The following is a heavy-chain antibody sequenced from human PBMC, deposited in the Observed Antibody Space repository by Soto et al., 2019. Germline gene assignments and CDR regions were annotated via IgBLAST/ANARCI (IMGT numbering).Heavy chain of an antibody. CDR1: GGTFSTYA. CDR2: IVPMFGTP. D-gene: IGHD3-16*01. Sequence: QVQLVQSGAEVKKPGSSVKVSCKASGGTFSTYAFSWVRQAPGQGLEWMGGIVPMFGTPTYAQKFQDRVTITADESTKPLYMDLSSLTFDDTGVYYCALFGDRLLRERWGPGTLVHVSS. J-gene: IGHJ4*02. V-gene: IGHV1-69*01. CDR3: ALFGDRLLRER.